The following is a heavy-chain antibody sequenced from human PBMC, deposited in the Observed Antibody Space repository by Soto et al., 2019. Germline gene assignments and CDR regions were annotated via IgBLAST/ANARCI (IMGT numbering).Heavy chain of an antibody. J-gene: IGHJ4*02. Sequence: SETLSLTCTVSGGSIRSGDYYWSWIRQPPGKGLEWTGYIYYSGSTYYNPSLKSRVAISVDTSKNQFSLKLSSVSAADTAVYYCARASYYYDSSGYYPDWGQGTLVTVSS. D-gene: IGHD3-22*01. V-gene: IGHV4-30-4*01. CDR2: IYYSGST. CDR3: ARASYYYDSSGYYPD. CDR1: GGSIRSGDYY.